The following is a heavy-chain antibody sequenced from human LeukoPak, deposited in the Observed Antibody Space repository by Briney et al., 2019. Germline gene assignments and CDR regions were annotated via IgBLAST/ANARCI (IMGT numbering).Heavy chain of an antibody. V-gene: IGHV1-69*13. CDR3: ARGAHTYYYGAGSYYNPYWFGP. CDR2: VIPIFGTT. CDR1: GGTFSSYA. J-gene: IGHJ5*02. Sequence: SAMVSCKASGGTFSSYAISWVLQPPGQGLGWRGGVIPIFGTTNYEQKFLGGGPITADESSSKAYMVQSSLRSEDTAVYYCARGAHTYYYGAGSYYNPYWFGPWGRGNLVTVSA. D-gene: IGHD3-10*01.